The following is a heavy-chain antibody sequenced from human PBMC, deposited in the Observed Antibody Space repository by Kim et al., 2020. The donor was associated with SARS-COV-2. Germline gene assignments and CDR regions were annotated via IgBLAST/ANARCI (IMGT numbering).Heavy chain of an antibody. D-gene: IGHD1-26*01. CDR1: GYSFTSYW. Sequence: GESLKISCKGSGYSFTSYWIGWVRQMPGKGLEWMGIIYPGDSDTRYSPSFQGQVTISADKSISTAYLQWSSLKASDTAMYYCARHIGGSYAQRFYYYYYYMDVWGKGTTVTVSS. CDR2: IYPGDSDT. CDR3: ARHIGGSYAQRFYYYYYYMDV. V-gene: IGHV5-51*01. J-gene: IGHJ6*03.